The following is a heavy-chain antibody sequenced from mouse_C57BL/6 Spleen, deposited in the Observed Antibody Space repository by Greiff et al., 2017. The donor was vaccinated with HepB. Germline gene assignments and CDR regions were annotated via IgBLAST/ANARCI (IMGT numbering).Heavy chain of an antibody. D-gene: IGHD2-3*01. CDR3: ARNGYYSWFAY. J-gene: IGHJ3*01. Sequence: EVQLVESGGGLVKPGGSLKLSCAASGFTFSDYGMHWVRQAPEKGLEWVAYISSGSSTIYYAATVKGRFTISRDNAKNTLFLQMTSLRSEDTAMYYCARNGYYSWFAYWGQGTLVTVSA. CDR1: GFTFSDYG. V-gene: IGHV5-17*01. CDR2: ISSGSSTI.